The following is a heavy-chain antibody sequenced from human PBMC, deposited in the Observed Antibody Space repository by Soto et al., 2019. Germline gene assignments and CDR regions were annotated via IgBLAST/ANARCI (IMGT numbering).Heavy chain of an antibody. Sequence: SETLSLTCAAYGGSFSGYYWSWIRQPPGKGLEWIGEINHSGSTNYNPSLKSRVTVSVDTSKNQFSLKLSSVTAADTAVYYCARGTPAYGSGSDVDDWGQGTLVTVPS. CDR3: ARGTPAYGSGSDVDD. D-gene: IGHD3-10*01. CDR2: INHSGST. J-gene: IGHJ4*02. V-gene: IGHV4-34*01. CDR1: GGSFSGYY.